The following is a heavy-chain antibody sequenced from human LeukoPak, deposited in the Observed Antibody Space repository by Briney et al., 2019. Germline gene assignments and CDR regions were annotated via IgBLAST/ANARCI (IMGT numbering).Heavy chain of an antibody. J-gene: IGHJ4*02. Sequence: SETLSLTCTVSGGSISSYYWSWIRQPPGKGLEWIGYIYYSGSTNYNPSLKSRVTISVDTSKNQFSLKLSSVTAADTAVYYCARGYGDFPSHPYYFDYWGQGTLVTVSS. V-gene: IGHV4-59*12. CDR3: ARGYGDFPSHPYYFDY. CDR2: IYYSGST. D-gene: IGHD4-17*01. CDR1: GGSISSYY.